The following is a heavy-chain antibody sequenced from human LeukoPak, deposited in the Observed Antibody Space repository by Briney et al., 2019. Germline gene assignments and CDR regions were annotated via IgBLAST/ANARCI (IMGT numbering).Heavy chain of an antibody. CDR1: GYTFTGYY. V-gene: IGHV1-2*02. J-gene: IGHJ3*02. CDR3: AREITGIAVAGSNAFDI. Sequence: GASVKVSCKASGYTFTGYYMHWVRQAPGQGLEWMGWINPNSGGTNYAQKFQGRVTMTRDTSISTAYMELSRLRSDDTAVYYCAREITGIAVAGSNAFDIWGQGTMVTVSS. CDR2: INPNSGGT. D-gene: IGHD6-19*01.